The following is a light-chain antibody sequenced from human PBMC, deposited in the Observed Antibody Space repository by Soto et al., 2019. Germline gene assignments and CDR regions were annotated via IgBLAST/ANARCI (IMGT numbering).Light chain of an antibody. J-gene: IGKJ5*01. V-gene: IGKV3-11*01. CDR2: GAY. Sequence: VLTQSPATLSVSPGDSATLSCRGSQSVSSNLAWYQQKPGQAPRLLIYGAYTRATGIPARFSGSGSGTEFTLTISSLEPEDFAVYYCQQSSNWPPITCGQGTRLDIK. CDR3: QQSSNWPPIT. CDR1: QSVSSN.